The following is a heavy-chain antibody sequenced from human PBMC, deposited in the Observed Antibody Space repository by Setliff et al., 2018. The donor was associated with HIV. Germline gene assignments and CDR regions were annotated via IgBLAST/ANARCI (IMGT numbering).Heavy chain of an antibody. J-gene: IGHJ4*02. CDR3: ARDGDMMGWYYNFWSGYSNYFDY. V-gene: IGHV3-53*05. CDR2: FYSGGST. CDR1: GLAVGANY. Sequence: GGSLRLSCAASGLAVGANYMSWVRQAPGKGLECVSIFYSGGSTYYADSVKGRFTISRDNSKNTLYLQMNSLRAEDTAVYYCARDGDMMGWYYNFWSGYSNYFDYWGQGTLVTVSS. D-gene: IGHD3-3*01.